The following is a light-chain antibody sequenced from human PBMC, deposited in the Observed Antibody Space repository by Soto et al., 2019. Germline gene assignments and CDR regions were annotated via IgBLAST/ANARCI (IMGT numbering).Light chain of an antibody. CDR1: SSNIGADYG. J-gene: IGLJ1*01. V-gene: IGLV1-40*01. CDR2: RNR. Sequence: QSVLTQPPSVSGAPGQRVTISCTGSSSNIGADYGVHWYQHLPGTAPRLLMYRNRNRPSGVPDRFSGSKSGTSASLAITGLQAEDEADYYCQSYDSSLSAHVFGTGTKLTVL. CDR3: QSYDSSLSAHV.